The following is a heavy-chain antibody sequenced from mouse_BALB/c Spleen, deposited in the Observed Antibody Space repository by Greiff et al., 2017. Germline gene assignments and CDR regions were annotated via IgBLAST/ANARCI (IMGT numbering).Heavy chain of an antibody. CDR2: ISYSGST. CDR3: ARTEVRRRYAMDY. Sequence: VQLKESGPGLVKPSQSLSLTCTVTGYSITSDYAWNWIRQFPGNKLEWMGYISYSGSTSYNPSLKSRISITRDTSKNQFFLQLNSVTTEDTATYYCARTEVRRRYAMDYWGQGTSVTVSS. CDR1: GYSITSDYA. J-gene: IGHJ4*01. D-gene: IGHD2-14*01. V-gene: IGHV3-2*02.